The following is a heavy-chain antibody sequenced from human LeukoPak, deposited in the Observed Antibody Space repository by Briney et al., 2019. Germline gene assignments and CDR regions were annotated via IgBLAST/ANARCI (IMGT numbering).Heavy chain of an antibody. CDR2: INPSGGST. CDR3: ARVGRSGYNYEYYYYYAMDV. Sequence: VASVKVSCKASGYTFTSYYMHWVRQAPGQGLEWMGIINPSGGSTSYAQKFQGRVTMTRDTSTSTVYMELSSLRSEDTAVYYCARVGRSGYNYEYYYYYAMDVWGQGTTVTVSS. V-gene: IGHV1-46*01. CDR1: GYTFTSYY. D-gene: IGHD5-24*01. J-gene: IGHJ6*02.